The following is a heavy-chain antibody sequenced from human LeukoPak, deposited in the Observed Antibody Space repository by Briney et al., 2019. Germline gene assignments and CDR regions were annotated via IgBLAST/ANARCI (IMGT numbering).Heavy chain of an antibody. CDR2: ISNNGGYT. J-gene: IGHJ4*02. Sequence: GGSLRLSCAASGFTFSSSAMSWVRQAPGKGLEWASAISNNGGYTYYADSVQGRFAISRDNAKNSLYLQMNSLRAEDTALYYCAREVSEGFDFWGQGTLVTVSS. D-gene: IGHD3-22*01. V-gene: IGHV3-23*01. CDR3: AREVSEGFDF. CDR1: GFTFSSSA.